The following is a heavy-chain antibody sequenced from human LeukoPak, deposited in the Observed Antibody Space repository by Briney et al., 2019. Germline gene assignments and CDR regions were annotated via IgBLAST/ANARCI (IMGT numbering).Heavy chain of an antibody. Sequence: ASVKVSCKASGYTFTGYYMHWVRQAPGQGLEWMGWINPNSGGTNYAQKFQGRVTMTRDTSISTAYMELSRLRSDDTAVYYCARGTAIWFGVLLPYEYYFDYWGQGTLVTVSS. CDR3: ARGTAIWFGVLLPYEYYFDY. CDR1: GYTFTGYY. V-gene: IGHV1-2*02. D-gene: IGHD3-10*01. CDR2: INPNSGGT. J-gene: IGHJ4*02.